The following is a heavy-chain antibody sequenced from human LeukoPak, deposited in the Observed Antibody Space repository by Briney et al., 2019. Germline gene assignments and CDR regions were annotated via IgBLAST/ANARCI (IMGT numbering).Heavy chain of an antibody. Sequence: GGSLRLSCVASGFTFSDYYMGWIRQAPGKGLEWISYITNNGRAMFYADSLKGRLTIFRDNAKKSLYLQMNSLRPDDTALYYCARDGVAGGFDHWGQGILVTVSS. D-gene: IGHD6-19*01. CDR2: ITNNGRAM. CDR1: GFTFSDYY. CDR3: ARDGVAGGFDH. J-gene: IGHJ4*02. V-gene: IGHV3-11*04.